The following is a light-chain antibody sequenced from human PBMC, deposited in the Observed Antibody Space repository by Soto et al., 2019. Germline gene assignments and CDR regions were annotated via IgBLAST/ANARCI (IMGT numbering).Light chain of an antibody. J-gene: IGKJ1*01. CDR3: QQYYTTPLS. CDR2: WAS. CDR1: QSVLYSSTNKNY. V-gene: IGKV4-1*01. Sequence: DIVMTQSPDSLAVSLGERATINCKSSQSVLYSSTNKNYLAWYQQKPGQPPNLLIYWASTRESGVPDRFSGSGSGTAFTLTISSLQAEDVAVYYCQQYYTTPLSFGQGTKVEIK.